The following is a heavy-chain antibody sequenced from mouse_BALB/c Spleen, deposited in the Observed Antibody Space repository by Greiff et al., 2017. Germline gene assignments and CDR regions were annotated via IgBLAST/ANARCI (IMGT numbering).Heavy chain of an antibody. J-gene: IGHJ2*01. Sequence: VQLQQSGPELVKPGASVKIPCKASGYTFTDYNMDWVKQSHGKSLEWIGDINPNNGGTIYNQKFKGKATLTVDKSSSTAYMELRSLTSEDTAVYYCARMADYDFFFDYWGQGTTLTVSS. CDR1: GYTFTDYN. D-gene: IGHD2-4*01. V-gene: IGHV1-18*01. CDR3: ARMADYDFFFDY. CDR2: INPNNGGT.